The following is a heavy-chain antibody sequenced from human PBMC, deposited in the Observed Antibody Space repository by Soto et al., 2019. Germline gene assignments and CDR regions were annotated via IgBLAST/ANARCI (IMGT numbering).Heavy chain of an antibody. J-gene: IGHJ5*02. CDR1: GFTFSSYA. D-gene: IGHD5-12*01. Sequence: GGSLRLSCSASGFTFSSYAMHWVRQAPGKGLEYVSAISSNGGSTYYADSVKGRFTISRDNSKNTLYLQMSSLRAEDTAVYYCVKETRHIVATIAWFDPWGQGTLVTVSS. CDR2: ISSNGGST. CDR3: VKETRHIVATIAWFDP. V-gene: IGHV3-64D*08.